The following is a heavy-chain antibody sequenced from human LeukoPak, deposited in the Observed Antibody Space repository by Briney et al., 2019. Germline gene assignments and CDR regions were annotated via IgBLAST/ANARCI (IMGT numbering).Heavy chain of an antibody. CDR1: GGSVSNYY. CDR2: VYYTGST. D-gene: IGHD6-6*01. V-gene: IGHV4-59*08. Sequence: SETLSLTCCVAGGSVSNYYCSWVRQPPGKGLEWIGYVYYTGSTNYNPSLKSRVTMFEDKSKNQFSLRLYSVTVADTAVYYCARHFAYSSSSYFDYWGQGSLVTVSS. CDR3: ARHFAYSSSSYFDY. J-gene: IGHJ4*02.